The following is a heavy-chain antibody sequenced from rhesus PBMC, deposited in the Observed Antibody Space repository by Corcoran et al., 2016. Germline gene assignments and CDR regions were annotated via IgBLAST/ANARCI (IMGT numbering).Heavy chain of an antibody. J-gene: IGHJ4*01. D-gene: IGHD4-35*01. Sequence: QVPLKESGPALVKPTQTLTLTCTFSGFSISTSGMGVGWFRQPPGKALAWLSLIYWDDDKYYSTYLKSRLTISKDTSKNQVVLTMTNMDPVDTATYYCARRRATYIYGNSDYFDYWGQGVLVTVSS. CDR1: GFSISTSGMG. CDR2: IYWDDDK. CDR3: ARRRATYIYGNSDYFDY. V-gene: IGHV2-174*01.